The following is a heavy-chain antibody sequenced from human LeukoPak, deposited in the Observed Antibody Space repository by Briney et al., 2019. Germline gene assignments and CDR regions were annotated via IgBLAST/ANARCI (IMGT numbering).Heavy chain of an antibody. D-gene: IGHD2/OR15-2a*01. CDR1: GYSFTSYW. CDR3: ARLSMPGGYYYGMDV. CDR2: IYTGDSDT. V-gene: IGHV5-51*01. J-gene: IGHJ6*02. Sequence: GESLKISCKGSGYSFTSYWIGWVRQMPGKGLEWMGIIYTGDSDTRYSPSFQGQVTISADKSISTAYLQWSSLKASDTAMYYCARLSMPGGYYYGMDVWGQGTTVTVSS.